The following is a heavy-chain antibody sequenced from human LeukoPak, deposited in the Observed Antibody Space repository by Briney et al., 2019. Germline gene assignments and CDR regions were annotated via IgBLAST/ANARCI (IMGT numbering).Heavy chain of an antibody. CDR3: AKEKPFCSGGSCYLVGYFDY. Sequence: GGSLRLSCAASGFTVSSNYMSWVRQAPGKGLEWVAVISYDGSNKYYADSVKGRFTISRDNSKNTLYLQMNSLRAEDTAVYYCAKEKPFCSGGSCYLVGYFDYWGQGTLVTVSS. CDR2: ISYDGSNK. D-gene: IGHD2-15*01. J-gene: IGHJ4*02. CDR1: GFTVSSNY. V-gene: IGHV3-30*18.